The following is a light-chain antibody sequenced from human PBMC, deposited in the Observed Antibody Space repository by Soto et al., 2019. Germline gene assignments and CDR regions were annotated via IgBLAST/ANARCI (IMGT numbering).Light chain of an antibody. Sequence: QSALAQPASVSGSLGQSITISCTGTSSDVGAYEYVSWYQQHPGKVPKLLIYEVSDRPPGISDRFSGSKSGNTASLTISRLQSEDEADYYCNSYTAFNTRVFGTGTNLTVL. CDR1: SSDVGAYEY. V-gene: IGLV2-14*01. J-gene: IGLJ1*01. CDR2: EVS. CDR3: NSYTAFNTRV.